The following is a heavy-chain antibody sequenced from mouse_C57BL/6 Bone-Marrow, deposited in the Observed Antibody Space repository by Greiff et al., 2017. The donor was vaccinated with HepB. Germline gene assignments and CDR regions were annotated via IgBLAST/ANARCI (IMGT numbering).Heavy chain of an antibody. CDR3: ASSRLVDY. J-gene: IGHJ2*01. V-gene: IGHV1-26*01. Sequence: EVQLQQSGPELVKPGASVKISCKASGYTFTDYYMNWVKQSPGKSLEWIGDINPNNGGTSYNQKFKGKATLTVDKSSSTAYMELRSLTSEDSAVYYCASSRLVDYWGQGTTLTVSS. CDR2: INPNNGGT. CDR1: GYTFTDYY.